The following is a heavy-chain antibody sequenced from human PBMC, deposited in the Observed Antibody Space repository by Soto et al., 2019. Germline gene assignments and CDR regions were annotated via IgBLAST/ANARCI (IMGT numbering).Heavy chain of an antibody. CDR1: GFTFSSFV. CDR3: VRRAITVTTKWGAFDV. D-gene: IGHD1-20*01. J-gene: IGHJ3*01. CDR2: ISPGADVS. Sequence: EVQLLESGGGLVQPGGSLRLSCAASGFTFSSFVMNWVRQAPGKGLEWVSTISPGADVSHYTDSVKGRFTISRDNSRRTLHLQMDSLSVEDAAVYFCVRRAITVTTKWGAFDVWGQGTAVTVSS. V-gene: IGHV3-23*01.